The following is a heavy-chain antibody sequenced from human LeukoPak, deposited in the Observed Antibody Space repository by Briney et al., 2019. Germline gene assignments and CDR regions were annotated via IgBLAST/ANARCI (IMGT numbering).Heavy chain of an antibody. J-gene: IGHJ5*02. CDR1: GYSFTSYW. CDR2: IYPGDSDT. V-gene: IGHV5-51*01. CDR3: ARSSWYESNWFDP. Sequence: GESLKISCEGSGYSFTSYWIGWVRQMPGKGLEWMGIIYPGDSDTRYSPSFQGQVTISADKSISTAYLQWSSLKASDTAMYYCARSSWYESNWFDPWGQGTLVTVSS. D-gene: IGHD6-13*01.